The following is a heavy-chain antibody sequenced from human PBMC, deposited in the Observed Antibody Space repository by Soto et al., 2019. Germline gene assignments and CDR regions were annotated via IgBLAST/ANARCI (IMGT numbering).Heavy chain of an antibody. CDR3: ARGVGSSPPRY. CDR1: GGSISVYY. CDR2: VYDNGRP. D-gene: IGHD3-9*01. Sequence: SETLSLTCTISGGSISVYYWSWIRQSPRQGLEWIGYVYDNGRPYYSPSLKSRVTISADTSKNQISLKLTSATAADTAVYYCARGVGSSPPRYWGRGTLVTVSS. V-gene: IGHV4-59*01. J-gene: IGHJ4*02.